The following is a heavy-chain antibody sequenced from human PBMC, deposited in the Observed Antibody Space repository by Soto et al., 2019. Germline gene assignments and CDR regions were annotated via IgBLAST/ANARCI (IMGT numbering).Heavy chain of an antibody. CDR2: INHSGST. Sequence: WETLSLTCAVYGGSFSGYYWSWIRQPPGKGLEWIGEINHSGSTNYNPSLKSRVTISVDTSKNQFSLKLSSVTAADTAVYYCARGGGATMFDYWGQGTLVTVSS. J-gene: IGHJ4*02. CDR1: GGSFSGYY. CDR3: ARGGGATMFDY. D-gene: IGHD1-26*01. V-gene: IGHV4-34*01.